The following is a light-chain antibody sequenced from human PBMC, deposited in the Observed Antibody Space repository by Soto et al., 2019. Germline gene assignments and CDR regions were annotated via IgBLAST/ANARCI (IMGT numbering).Light chain of an antibody. CDR3: SLYTSENTYV. V-gene: IGLV2-18*01. CDR2: EAS. CDR1: STDFVTYNR. J-gene: IGLJ1*01. Sequence: QSALTRPPSVSGSPGQSVTMSCTGTSTDFVTYNRVSWYQQPPGTAPKLIVYEASNRPSGVPDRFSGSKSGNTASLTISGLQAADEADYYCSLYTSENTYVFGTGTKVTVL.